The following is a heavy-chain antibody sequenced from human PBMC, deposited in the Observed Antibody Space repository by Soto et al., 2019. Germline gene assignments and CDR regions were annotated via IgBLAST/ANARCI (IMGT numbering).Heavy chain of an antibody. CDR1: GFTFSSYE. D-gene: IGHD6-6*01. V-gene: IGHV3-48*03. CDR3: MGAARPDYYYYYGMDV. J-gene: IGHJ6*02. Sequence: GGSLRLSCAASGFTFSSYEMNWVRQAPGKGLEWVSYISSSGSTIYYADSVKGRFTISRDNAKNSLYLQMNSLRAEDTAVYYCMGAARPDYYYYYGMDVWAQGTTVTVSS. CDR2: ISSSGSTI.